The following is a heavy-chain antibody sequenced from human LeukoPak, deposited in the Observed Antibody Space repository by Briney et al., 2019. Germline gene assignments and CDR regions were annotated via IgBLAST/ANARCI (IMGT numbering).Heavy chain of an antibody. J-gene: IGHJ4*02. D-gene: IGHD3-22*01. CDR2: IIPILGIA. Sequence: GASVKVSCKVSGYSLSELSTHWVRQAPGQGLEWMGRIIPILGIANYAQKFQGRVTITADKSTSTAYMELSSLRSVDTAVYYCARDSSGPPDYWGQGTLVTVSS. CDR1: GYSLSELS. CDR3: ARDSSGPPDY. V-gene: IGHV1-69*04.